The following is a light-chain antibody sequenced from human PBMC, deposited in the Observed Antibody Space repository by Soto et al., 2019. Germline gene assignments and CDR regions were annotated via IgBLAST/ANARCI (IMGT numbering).Light chain of an antibody. CDR1: SSNIGAGYD. V-gene: IGLV1-40*01. CDR2: QNN. CDR3: CSYTDIALDVV. J-gene: IGLJ2*01. Sequence: QSVLTQPPSVSGAPGQRVSISCTGSSSNIGAGYDVHWYEHLPGTAPKLLIYQNNNRPSGVSDRFSGSKSGNTASLTISGVRPEDEADYYCCSYTDIALDVVFGGGTKLTVL.